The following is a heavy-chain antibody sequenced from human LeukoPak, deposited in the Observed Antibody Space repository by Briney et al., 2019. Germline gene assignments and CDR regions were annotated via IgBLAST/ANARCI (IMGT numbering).Heavy chain of an antibody. J-gene: IGHJ4*02. CDR1: GFTFNTYT. Sequence: GGSLRLSCAASGFTFNTYTMNWVRQAPGKGLEWVSYISGSSGIIDYADSVRGRSTISRDNAKNSLYLQMNSLRAEDTAVYYCAKDSLTYKVYYFDYWGQGTLVTVSS. D-gene: IGHD1-14*01. CDR2: ISGSSGII. CDR3: AKDSLTYKVYYFDY. V-gene: IGHV3-48*01.